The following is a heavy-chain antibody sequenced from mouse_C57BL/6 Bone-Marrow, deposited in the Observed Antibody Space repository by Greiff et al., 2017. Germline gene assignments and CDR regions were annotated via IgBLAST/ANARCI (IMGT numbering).Heavy chain of an antibody. CDR1: GFTFSDYG. Sequence: EVKLVESGGGLVQPGGSLKLSCAASGFTFSDYGMAWVRQAPRKGPGWVAFISNLAYSIYYADTVTGRFTISRENAKNTLYLEMSSLRSEDTAMYYCARQFTTVVAGAMDYWGQGTSVTVSS. D-gene: IGHD1-1*01. CDR2: ISNLAYSI. J-gene: IGHJ4*01. CDR3: ARQFTTVVAGAMDY. V-gene: IGHV5-15*01.